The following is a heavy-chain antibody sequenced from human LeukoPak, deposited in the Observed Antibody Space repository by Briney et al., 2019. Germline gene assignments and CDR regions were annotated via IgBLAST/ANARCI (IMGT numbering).Heavy chain of an antibody. CDR1: GFTFSSYE. Sequence: GGSLRLSCAASGFTFSSYEMNWVRRAPGKGLEWVSYISSSGSTIHYADSVKGRFTISRDNAKNSLYLQMNSLRAEDTAVYYCASQREYYYDSSGYNWGQGTLVTVSS. D-gene: IGHD3-22*01. J-gene: IGHJ4*02. CDR3: ASQREYYYDSSGYN. V-gene: IGHV3-48*03. CDR2: ISSSGSTI.